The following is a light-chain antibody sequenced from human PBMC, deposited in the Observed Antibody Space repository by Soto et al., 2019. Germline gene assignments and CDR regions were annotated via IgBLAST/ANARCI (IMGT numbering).Light chain of an antibody. Sequence: EIVLTQSPATLSLSPGERATLSCRASQSVSSYLAWYQQKPGQAPRLLIYDASNRATGMPARFSGSGSGTDFTPTISSLEPEDFAVYYCQKRSNWYTFGQGTKLEIK. CDR3: QKRSNWYT. CDR1: QSVSSY. V-gene: IGKV3-11*01. J-gene: IGKJ2*01. CDR2: DAS.